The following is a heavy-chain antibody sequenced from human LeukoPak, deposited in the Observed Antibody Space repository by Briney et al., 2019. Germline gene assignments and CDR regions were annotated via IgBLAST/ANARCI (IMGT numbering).Heavy chain of an antibody. Sequence: PGGSLRLSCAASGFTFSSYAMSWVRQAPGKGLEWVSAISGSGGSTYYADSVKGRFTISRDNSKNTLYLQMNSLRAKDTAVYYCAGTCLKYCSSTSWFDPWGQGTLVTVSS. J-gene: IGHJ5*02. CDR1: GFTFSSYA. V-gene: IGHV3-23*01. CDR2: ISGSGGST. D-gene: IGHD2-2*01. CDR3: AGTCLKYCSSTSWFDP.